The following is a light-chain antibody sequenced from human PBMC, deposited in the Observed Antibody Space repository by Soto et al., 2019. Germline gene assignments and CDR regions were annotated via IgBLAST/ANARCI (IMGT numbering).Light chain of an antibody. CDR1: QSVSSNY. CDR2: GAS. V-gene: IGKV3-20*01. J-gene: IGKJ3*01. Sequence: EIVLTQSPGTLSLSPGERATLSCRASQSVSSNYLTWYQQKPGQAPRLLIYGASSRATGIPDRFSGSGSGTDFTLTLSRLEPEDLAVYYCQQYGSSPFTFGPGTKVDIK. CDR3: QQYGSSPFT.